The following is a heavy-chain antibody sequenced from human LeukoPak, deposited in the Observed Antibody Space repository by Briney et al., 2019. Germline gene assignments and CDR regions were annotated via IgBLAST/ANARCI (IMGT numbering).Heavy chain of an antibody. V-gene: IGHV4-30-4*01. J-gene: IGHJ4*02. CDR1: GASITSDIFY. CDR3: GKVGGNTNS. Sequence: SETLSLACTVSGASITSDIFYWNWIRQSPGKGLEWIGAIHNSRGTSYNPSLESRLTISVDPSENKFFLKMTSVTDADTATYYCGKVGGNTNSWGQGTLVTVSS. CDR2: IHNSRGT. D-gene: IGHD4-23*01.